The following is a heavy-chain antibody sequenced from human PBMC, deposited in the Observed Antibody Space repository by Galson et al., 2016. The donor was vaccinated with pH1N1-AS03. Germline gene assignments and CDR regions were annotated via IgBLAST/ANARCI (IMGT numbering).Heavy chain of an antibody. V-gene: IGHV4-59*08. Sequence: SETLSLTCTVSGGSIGSYYWSLIRQPPGMGLEWIGYVYDSGSINYNPSLKSRVTISVDTSKNQFSLKLSSVTAADTAVYSCARIVVVTPSYWYFELRGRGTLVTVSS. CDR1: GGSIGSYY. J-gene: IGHJ2*01. CDR3: ARIVVVTPSYWYFEL. CDR2: VYDSGSI. D-gene: IGHD2-21*02.